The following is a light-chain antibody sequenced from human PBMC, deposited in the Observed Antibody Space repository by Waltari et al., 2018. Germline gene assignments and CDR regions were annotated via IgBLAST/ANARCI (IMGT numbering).Light chain of an antibody. CDR3: QKYERLPAT. CDR2: GAS. J-gene: IGKJ1*01. Sequence: EIVLTQSPGTLSLSPGERATLSCRASQSVGTYLAWYQQTPGQAPRLLMYGASNRAAGIPDRFSGSGSGTDFSLTISRLEPEDFAVYYCQKYERLPATFGQGTKVEIK. CDR1: QSVGTY. V-gene: IGKV3-20*01.